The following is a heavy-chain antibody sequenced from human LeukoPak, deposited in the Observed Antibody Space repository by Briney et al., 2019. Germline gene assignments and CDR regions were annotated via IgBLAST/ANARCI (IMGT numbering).Heavy chain of an antibody. V-gene: IGHV1-69*13. CDR3: ARSRGNTVFDP. CDR1: GGTFSSYA. Sequence: GASVKVSCKASGGTFSSYAISWVRQAPGQGLEWMGGIIPIFGTANYAQKFQGRVTVTADESTSTAYMELSSLRSEDTAVYYCARSRGNTVFDPWGQGTLVTVSS. CDR2: IIPIFGTA. J-gene: IGHJ5*02. D-gene: IGHD3-10*01.